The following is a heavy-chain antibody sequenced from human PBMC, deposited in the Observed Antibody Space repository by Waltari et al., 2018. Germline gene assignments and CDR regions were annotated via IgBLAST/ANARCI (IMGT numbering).Heavy chain of an antibody. CDR3: ARLTGGGSSDAFDI. J-gene: IGHJ3*02. V-gene: IGHV4-39*07. D-gene: IGHD3-16*01. CDR2: IYYSGST. CDR1: GGSISSSSYY. Sequence: QLQLQESGPGLVKPSETLSLTCTVSGGSISSSSYYWGWIRQPPGKGLEWIGSIYYSGSTYFNPSLKGRVTISVDTSKNQFSLKLSSVTAADTAVYYCARLTGGGSSDAFDIWGQGTMVTVSS.